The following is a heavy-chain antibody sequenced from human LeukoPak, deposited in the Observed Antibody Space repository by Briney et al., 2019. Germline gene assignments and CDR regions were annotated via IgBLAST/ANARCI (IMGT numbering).Heavy chain of an antibody. CDR3: ARVSVLYLGSSSDY. CDR2: IYHSGST. CDR1: GGSISSSNW. V-gene: IGHV4-4*02. D-gene: IGHD6-13*01. Sequence: SETLSLTCAVSGGSISSSNWWSWVRQPPGKGLEWIGEIYHSGSTNYNPSLKSRVTISVDKSKNQFSLKLSSVTAADTAVYYCARVSVLYLGSSSDYWGQGTLVTVSS. J-gene: IGHJ4*02.